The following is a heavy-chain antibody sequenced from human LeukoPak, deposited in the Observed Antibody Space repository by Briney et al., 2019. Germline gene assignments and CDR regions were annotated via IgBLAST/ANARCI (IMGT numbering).Heavy chain of an antibody. CDR1: GFIFSSYA. Sequence: GGSLRLSCAASGFIFSSYAMNWVRQAPGKGLEWVSYISGSGGSTYYADSVKGRFTISRDNAKNSLYLQMNSLRAEDTAVYYCARGAALGTSRLDYWGQGTLVTASS. CDR3: ARGAALGTSRLDY. J-gene: IGHJ4*02. D-gene: IGHD4-23*01. V-gene: IGHV3-48*04. CDR2: ISGSGGST.